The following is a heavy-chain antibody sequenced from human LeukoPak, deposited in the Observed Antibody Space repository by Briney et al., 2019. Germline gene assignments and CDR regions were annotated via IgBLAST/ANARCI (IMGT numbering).Heavy chain of an antibody. CDR3: ASAIQGN. Sequence: GGSLRLSCAASGSTFSSYGMHWVRQAPGKGLEWVAFIRYDGINKYYADSVKGRFTISRDNSKNTLYLQMNSLRAEDTAVYYCASAIQGNWGQGTLVTVSS. V-gene: IGHV3-30*02. CDR1: GSTFSSYG. J-gene: IGHJ4*02. CDR2: IRYDGINK.